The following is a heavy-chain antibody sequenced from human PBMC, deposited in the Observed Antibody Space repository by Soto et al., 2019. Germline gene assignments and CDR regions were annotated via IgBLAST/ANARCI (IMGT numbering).Heavy chain of an antibody. Sequence: SVKVSCKASGGTFSSYAISWVRQAPGQGLEWMGGIIPIFGTANYAQKFQGRVTITADESTSTAYMELSSLRSEDTAVYYCARSPAGYSSSWSPYYFDYWGQGTLVTVSS. D-gene: IGHD6-13*01. CDR2: IIPIFGTA. J-gene: IGHJ4*02. CDR3: ARSPAGYSSSWSPYYFDY. CDR1: GGTFSSYA. V-gene: IGHV1-69*13.